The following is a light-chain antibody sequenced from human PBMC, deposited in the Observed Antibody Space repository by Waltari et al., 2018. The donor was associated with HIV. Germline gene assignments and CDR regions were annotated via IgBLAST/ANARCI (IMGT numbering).Light chain of an antibody. CDR1: NIGSHS. J-gene: IGLJ1*01. V-gene: IGLV3-21*04. Sequence: SYILTQPPSVSVAPGKTASITCGGNNIGSHSVHWYQQKPGQAPVLGIYYNDDRPSGIPERFSGSKSGNTATLTISRVEAGDEADYYCQLWDTSTDHYVFGTGTKVTVL. CDR3: QLWDTSTDHYV. CDR2: YND.